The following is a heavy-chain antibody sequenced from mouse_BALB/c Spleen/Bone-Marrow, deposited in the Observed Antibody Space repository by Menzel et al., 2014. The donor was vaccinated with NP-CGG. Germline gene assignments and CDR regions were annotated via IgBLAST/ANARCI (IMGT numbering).Heavy chain of an antibody. J-gene: IGHJ2*01. CDR1: GYSITSRYY. V-gene: IGHV3-6*02. CDR2: INYAGSD. Sequence: EVKLVESGPGLVKPSQSLSLTCSVTGYSITSRYYWNWIRQFPGNKLQWMGYINYAGSDNYNPSLKNRISITRDTSKNQFFLKLNSVTTEDTATYYCARGRDYYGNYFDYWGQGTTLTVSS. D-gene: IGHD1-1*01. CDR3: ARGRDYYGNYFDY.